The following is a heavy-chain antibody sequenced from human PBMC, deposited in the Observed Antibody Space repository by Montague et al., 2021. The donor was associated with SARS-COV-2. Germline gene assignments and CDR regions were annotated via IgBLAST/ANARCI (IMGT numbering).Heavy chain of an antibody. Sequence: SETLSLTCAVSGGSISSHYWSFIRQPPGKGLEWIAYINYSGGTNYNPSLKSRVTISVDTSKNHFSLQLRSVTAADTAVYFCARATYVRGAVNCFDPWGQGTLVTVSS. J-gene: IGHJ5*02. V-gene: IGHV4-59*11. CDR2: INYSGGT. CDR3: ARATYVRGAVNCFDP. CDR1: GGSISSHY. D-gene: IGHD3-10*01.